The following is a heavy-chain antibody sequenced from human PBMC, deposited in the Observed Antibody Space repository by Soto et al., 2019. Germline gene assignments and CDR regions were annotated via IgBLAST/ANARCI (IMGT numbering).Heavy chain of an antibody. Sequence: EVQLVESGGGLVLPGGSLRLSCAASGFTFSRYWMHWVRQAPGKGLVWVSRISSYGSDTHYADSVKGRFTISRDNAKNTLYLQMNSLRADDTAVYYCASNYAYADGYYWYGIDVWGQWTTVTVSS. CDR1: GFTFSRYW. V-gene: IGHV3-74*01. J-gene: IGHJ6*02. D-gene: IGHD3-16*01. CDR2: ISSYGSDT. CDR3: ASNYAYADGYYWYGIDV.